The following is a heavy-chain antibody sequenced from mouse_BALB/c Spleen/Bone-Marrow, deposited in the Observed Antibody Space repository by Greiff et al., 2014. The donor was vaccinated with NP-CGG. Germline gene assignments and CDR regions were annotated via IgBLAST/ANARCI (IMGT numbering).Heavy chain of an antibody. V-gene: IGHV2-9*02. CDR3: ARGSTTATFAY. CDR2: IWAGGST. J-gene: IGHJ3*01. D-gene: IGHD1-2*01. Sequence: VKLVESGPGLVAPSQSLSITCTVSGFSLTSYGVHWVRQPPGMGLEWLGVIWAGGSTNYNSALMSRLSISKDNSKSQVFLKMNSLQTDDTAMYYCARGSTTATFAYWGQGTLVTVSA. CDR1: GFSLTSYG.